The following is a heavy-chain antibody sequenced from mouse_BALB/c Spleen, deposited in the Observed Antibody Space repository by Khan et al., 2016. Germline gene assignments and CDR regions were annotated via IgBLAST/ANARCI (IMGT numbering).Heavy chain of an antibody. CDR2: IYPGDGDT. J-gene: IGHJ2*01. CDR1: GYTFTSYW. V-gene: IGHV1-87*01. Sequence: QVQLQQSGAELARPGASVKLSCKAAGYTFTSYWMQWVKQRSGQGLEWIGAIYPGDGDTRYTQKFKGKATLTADKSSSTAYMQISSLASEDSAVYCCATSGGYGPFFTWGQGTTLTDSS. CDR3: ATSGGYGPFFT. D-gene: IGHD2-2*01.